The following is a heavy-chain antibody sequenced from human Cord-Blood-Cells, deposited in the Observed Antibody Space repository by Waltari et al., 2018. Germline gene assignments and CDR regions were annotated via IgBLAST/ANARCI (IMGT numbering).Heavy chain of an antibody. CDR1: GYTLTDLS. CDR2: LDPEDGET. J-gene: IGHJ4*02. V-gene: IGHV1-24*01. CDR3: ATADQTYYYGSGSLYYFDY. D-gene: IGHD3-10*01. Sequence: QVQLLQSGAEGKKPGPSVKVSCKVSGYTLTDLSMHSVRQAPGPGLEWMGGLDPEDGETIYAQKFQGRVTMTEDTSTDTAYMELSSLRSEDTAVYYCATADQTYYYGSGSLYYFDYWGQGTLVTVSS.